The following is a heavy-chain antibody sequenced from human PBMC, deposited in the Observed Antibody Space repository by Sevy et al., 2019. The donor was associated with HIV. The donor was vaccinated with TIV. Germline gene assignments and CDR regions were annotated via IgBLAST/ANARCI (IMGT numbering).Heavy chain of an antibody. CDR1: GFTFISYA. V-gene: IGHV3-23*01. J-gene: IGHJ3*02. CDR2: IYGSSGGT. Sequence: GGSLRLSCKPSGFTFISYAMSWVRQAPGKGLEWVSTIYGSSGGTYYADSVKGRFTISRDNSKNTLYLQMNSLRTEDMAVYYCAGGRYDSSGSFDAFDIWGQGTMVTVSS. CDR3: AGGRYDSSGSFDAFDI. D-gene: IGHD3-22*01.